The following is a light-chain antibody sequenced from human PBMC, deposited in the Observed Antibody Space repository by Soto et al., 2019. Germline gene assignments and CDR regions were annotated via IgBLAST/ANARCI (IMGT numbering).Light chain of an antibody. J-gene: IGLJ1*01. Sequence: QSALTQAASVSGSPGQSITISCTGTSSDVGGYNYVSWYQQHPGKAPKLMIYDVSNRPSGVSNRFSGSKSGNTASLTISGLQAEDEADYYCSSYTSSSTLVYGNGTKVTVL. CDR2: DVS. V-gene: IGLV2-14*01. CDR1: SSDVGGYNY. CDR3: SSYTSSSTLV.